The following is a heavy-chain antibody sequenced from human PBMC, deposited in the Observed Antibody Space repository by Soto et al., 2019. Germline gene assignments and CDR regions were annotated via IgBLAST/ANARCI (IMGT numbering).Heavy chain of an antibody. CDR2: IYHSGST. J-gene: IGHJ5*02. D-gene: IGHD6-13*01. CDR1: GGSISSSSYY. V-gene: IGHV4-39*01. CDR3: ARQGIAAAGTNWLDP. Sequence: QLQLQESGPGLVKPSETLFLTCTVSGGSISSSSYYWGWIRQPPGKGLEWIASIYHSGSTYYNPSLKSRVTISVDTSKNQFSLKLSSVTAADTAVYYCARQGIAAAGTNWLDPWGQGTLVTVSS.